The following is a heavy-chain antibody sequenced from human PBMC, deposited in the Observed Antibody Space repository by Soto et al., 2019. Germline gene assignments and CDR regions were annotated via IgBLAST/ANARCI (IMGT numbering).Heavy chain of an antibody. D-gene: IGHD6-6*01. J-gene: IGHJ6*02. Sequence: VGSLRLSCAASGFTFSSYGMHWVRQAPGKGLEWVAVISYDGSNKYYADSVKGRFTISRDNSKNTLYLQMNSLRAEDTAVYYCAKTGSSSPYYYYYGMDVWGQRTTVTVSS. CDR2: ISYDGSNK. V-gene: IGHV3-30*18. CDR1: GFTFSSYG. CDR3: AKTGSSSPYYYYYGMDV.